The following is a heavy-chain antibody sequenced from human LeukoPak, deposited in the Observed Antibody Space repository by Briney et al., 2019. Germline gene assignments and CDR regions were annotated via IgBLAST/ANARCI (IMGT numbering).Heavy chain of an antibody. D-gene: IGHD3-10*01. J-gene: IGHJ6*03. CDR2: INPGDSTT. V-gene: IGHV5-51*01. Sequence: GESLKISCKGSGYGFTTYWIGWVRQMPGKGLEWMRIINPGDSTTKYSPSFQGQVTISADKSISTAYLQWSSLKASDTAMYYCARLYGSGSYYNGAGYYYYMDVWGKGTTVTISS. CDR3: ARLYGSGSYYNGAGYYYYMDV. CDR1: GYGFTTYW.